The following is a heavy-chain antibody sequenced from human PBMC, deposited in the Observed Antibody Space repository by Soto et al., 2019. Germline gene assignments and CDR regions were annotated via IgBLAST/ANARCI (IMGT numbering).Heavy chain of an antibody. Sequence: QVQLVQSGAEVKKPGSSVKVSCKASGGTFSSYAISWVRHAPGQGLEWMGGIIPIFGTANYAQKFQGRVTITADESTRTAYMELSSLRSEDRAVYYGARTGLIVYAISYYYNGRDVWGQGTTVTVSS. D-gene: IGHD2-8*01. V-gene: IGHV1-69*01. CDR2: IIPIFGTA. CDR1: GGTFSSYA. CDR3: ARTGLIVYAISYYYNGRDV. J-gene: IGHJ6*02.